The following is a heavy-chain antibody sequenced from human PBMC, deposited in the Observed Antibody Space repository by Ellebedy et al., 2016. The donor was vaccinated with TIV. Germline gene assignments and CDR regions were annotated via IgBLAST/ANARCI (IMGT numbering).Heavy chain of an antibody. CDR1: GYTFTGYY. Sequence: AASVKVSCKASGYTFTGYYMHWVRHAPGQGLEWMGCINPNSGGTNYAQKFQGRVTMTRDTSISTAYMELSRLRSDDTAVYYCARGFDSGGDWDYWGQGTLVTVSA. CDR2: INPNSGGT. D-gene: IGHD1-26*01. J-gene: IGHJ4*02. CDR3: ARGFDSGGDWDY. V-gene: IGHV1-2*02.